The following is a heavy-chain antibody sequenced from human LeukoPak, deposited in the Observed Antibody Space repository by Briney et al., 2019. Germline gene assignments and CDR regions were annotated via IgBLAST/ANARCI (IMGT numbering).Heavy chain of an antibody. Sequence: ASVKVSCKASGYTFTSYGISWVRQAPGQGLEWMGWISAYNGNTNYAQKLQGRVTMTTDTSTSTAYMELRSLRSDDTAVYYCARDPTNYYDSSGYQGWFDPWGQGTLVTVSS. J-gene: IGHJ5*02. CDR2: ISAYNGNT. V-gene: IGHV1-18*01. D-gene: IGHD3-22*01. CDR3: ARDPTNYYDSSGYQGWFDP. CDR1: GYTFTSYG.